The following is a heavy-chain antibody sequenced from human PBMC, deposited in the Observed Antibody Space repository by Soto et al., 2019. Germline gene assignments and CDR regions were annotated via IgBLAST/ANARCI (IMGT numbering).Heavy chain of an antibody. J-gene: IGHJ4*02. CDR3: ARGLGSYGDYDY. V-gene: IGHV1-8*01. CDR2: MNPNSGNT. CDR1: GYTFTSYD. Sequence: ASVKVSCKASGYTFTSYDINWVRQATGQGLEWMGWMNPNSGNTGYAQKFQGRVTMTRNTSISTAYMELSSLRSEDTAVYYCARGLGSYGDYDYWGQGTLVTVSS. D-gene: IGHD4-17*01.